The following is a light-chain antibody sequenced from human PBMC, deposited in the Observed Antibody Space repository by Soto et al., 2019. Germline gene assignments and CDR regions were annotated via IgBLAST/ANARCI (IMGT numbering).Light chain of an antibody. CDR3: SSYTSDTTGV. J-gene: IGLJ1*01. V-gene: IGLV2-14*03. CDR2: DVT. Sequence: QSALTQPASVSGSPGQWIAISCTGTSSDVGGYNYVSWYQQHPGKAPKLMIYDVTTRPSGVSNRFSGSKSGNTAALTISGLQAEDEADYYCSSYTSDTTGVFGTGTKLTVL. CDR1: SSDVGGYNY.